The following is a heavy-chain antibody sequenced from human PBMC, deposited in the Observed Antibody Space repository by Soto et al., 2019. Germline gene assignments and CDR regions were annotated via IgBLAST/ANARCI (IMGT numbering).Heavy chain of an antibody. CDR1: GYTFASYG. Sequence: QVQLVQSGAEVNKPGASVKVSCKASGYTFASYGIIWVRQAPGQGLEWMGWISAYNGNTNYAQKVQGRVTMTTDTSTTTAYMELRSLRSDDTAVYYCARRARDGYNGVGDYWGQGTLVTVSS. CDR3: ARRARDGYNGVGDY. V-gene: IGHV1-18*01. J-gene: IGHJ4*02. CDR2: ISAYNGNT. D-gene: IGHD5-12*01.